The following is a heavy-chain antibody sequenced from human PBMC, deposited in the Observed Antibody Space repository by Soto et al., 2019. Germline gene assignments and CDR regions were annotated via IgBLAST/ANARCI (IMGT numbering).Heavy chain of an antibody. CDR2: TYYRSKWYN. D-gene: IGHD6-6*01. Sequence: SQTLSLTCAISGDSVSSNSAAWNWIRQSPSRGLEWLGRTYYRSKWYNDYAVSVKSRITINPDTSKNQFSLQLNSVTPEDTAVYYCAREWALYSSSSPNYYYGMDVWGQGTTVTVSS. V-gene: IGHV6-1*01. CDR1: GDSVSSNSAA. CDR3: AREWALYSSSSPNYYYGMDV. J-gene: IGHJ6*02.